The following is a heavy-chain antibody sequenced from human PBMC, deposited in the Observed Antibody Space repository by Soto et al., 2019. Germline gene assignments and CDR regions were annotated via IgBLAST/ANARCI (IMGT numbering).Heavy chain of an antibody. CDR1: GFTFSSYA. D-gene: IGHD1-7*01. CDR3: AKADRGGTGTRGYFDS. V-gene: IGHV3-23*01. Sequence: GGSLRLSCAASGFTFSSYAMSWVRQAPGKGLEWVSSISGSGSTTYHADSVKGRFTISRDSSKNTLYLQMNSLRVEDTALYYCAKADRGGTGTRGYFDSWGQGSLVTVSS. CDR2: ISGSGSTT. J-gene: IGHJ4*02.